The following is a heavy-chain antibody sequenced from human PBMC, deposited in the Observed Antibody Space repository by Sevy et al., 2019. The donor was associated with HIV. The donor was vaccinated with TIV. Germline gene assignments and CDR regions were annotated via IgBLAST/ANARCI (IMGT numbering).Heavy chain of an antibody. CDR3: AKGDRTFYGLDV. Sequence: GSLRLSCTASGFIFSTYTMTWVRQAPGKGLEWVSGISGSGGSTYYADSLKGRFTIFRDNSKKTVYLQMNSLRAEDTAVYYCAKGDRTFYGLDVWGQGTTVTVSS. CDR1: GFIFSTYT. CDR2: ISGSGGST. D-gene: IGHD2-15*01. J-gene: IGHJ6*02. V-gene: IGHV3-23*01.